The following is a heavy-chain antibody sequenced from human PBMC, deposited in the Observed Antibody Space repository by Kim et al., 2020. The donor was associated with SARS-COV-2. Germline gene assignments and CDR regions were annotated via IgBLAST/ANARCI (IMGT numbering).Heavy chain of an antibody. J-gene: IGHJ4*02. CDR2: ISYDGSNK. V-gene: IGHV3-30-3*01. D-gene: IGHD6-6*01. CDR3: ARDREILPRFDY. Sequence: GGSLRLSCAASGFTFSSYAMHWVRQAPGKGLEWVAVISYDGSNKYYADSVKGRFTISRDNSKNTLYLQMNSLRAEDTAVYYCARDREILPRFDYWGQGTLVTVSS. CDR1: GFTFSSYA.